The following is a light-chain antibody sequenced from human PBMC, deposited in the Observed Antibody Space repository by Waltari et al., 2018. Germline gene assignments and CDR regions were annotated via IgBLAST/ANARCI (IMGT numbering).Light chain of an antibody. CDR2: AAS. J-gene: IGKJ1*01. CDR1: QSFSSY. Sequence: DIQMTQSPSSLSASVGDRVTITCRASQSFSSYLNWYQQKPGKAPNLLIYAASSLQSGVPSRFSGSGSGTDFTLTISSLQPEDFATYYYQQSYSTPWTFGQGTKVEIK. CDR3: QQSYSTPWT. V-gene: IGKV1-39*01.